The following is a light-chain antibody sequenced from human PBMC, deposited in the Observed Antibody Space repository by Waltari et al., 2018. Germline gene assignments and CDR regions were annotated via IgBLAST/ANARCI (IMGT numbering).Light chain of an antibody. CDR3: MIWTSNAAV. CDR1: SDINLDTYN. Sequence: QPVLPQPPSSSASPGEYARLTCTLPSDINLDTYNLYWYQPKPGSRPRYLLYYYSDSDKGQGSVVPSRFSGSKDASANSGILLISGLQFEDEADYYCMIWTSNAAVFGTGTKVTVL. V-gene: IGLV5-37*01. J-gene: IGLJ1*01. CDR2: YYSDSDK.